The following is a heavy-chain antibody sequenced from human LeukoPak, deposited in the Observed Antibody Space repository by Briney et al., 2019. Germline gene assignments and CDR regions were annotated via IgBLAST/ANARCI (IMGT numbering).Heavy chain of an antibody. Sequence: GASVKVSCKASGYTFTSYDINWVRQATGQGLEWMGWMNPNSGNTGYAQKFQGRVTMTRNTSISTAYMELSSLRSEDTAVHYCARGPICSGGSCYSLNWFDPWGQGTLVTVSS. D-gene: IGHD2-15*01. CDR2: MNPNSGNT. CDR3: ARGPICSGGSCYSLNWFDP. J-gene: IGHJ5*02. CDR1: GYTFTSYD. V-gene: IGHV1-8*01.